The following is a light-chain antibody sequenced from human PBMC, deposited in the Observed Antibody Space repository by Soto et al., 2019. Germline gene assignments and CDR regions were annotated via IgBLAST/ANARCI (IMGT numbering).Light chain of an antibody. J-gene: IGKJ2*01. CDR3: QQYGNSPYT. V-gene: IGKV3-20*01. CDR2: GVS. Sequence: EVVLTQSPGTLSLSPGERATLPCRASQSVGSSYLAWYQQKPGQAPRLLIYGVSSRATDIPDRISGSGSGTDFTLTISRLEPEDFAVYFCQQYGNSPYTFGQGTKLEIK. CDR1: QSVGSSY.